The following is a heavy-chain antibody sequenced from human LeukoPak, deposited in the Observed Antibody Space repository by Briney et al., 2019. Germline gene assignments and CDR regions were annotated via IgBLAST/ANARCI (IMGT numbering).Heavy chain of an antibody. D-gene: IGHD1-1*01. CDR3: ATAPPVPYYFDY. J-gene: IGHJ4*02. Sequence: GGSLRLSCAASGSTFSSYAMSWVRQAPGKGLEWVSAISGSGGSTYYADSVKGRFTISRDNSKNTLYLQMNNLRAEDTAVYYCATAPPVPYYFDYWGQGTLVTVSS. CDR2: ISGSGGST. CDR1: GSTFSSYA. V-gene: IGHV3-23*01.